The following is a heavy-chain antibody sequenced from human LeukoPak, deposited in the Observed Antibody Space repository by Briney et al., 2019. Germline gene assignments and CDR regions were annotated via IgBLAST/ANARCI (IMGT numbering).Heavy chain of an antibody. D-gene: IGHD6-13*01. CDR3: AKDPGKVIAAAGTSGIDT. CDR1: GFNFDDYT. CDR2: INWDGGST. V-gene: IGHV3-43*01. J-gene: IGHJ5*01. Sequence: PGGSLRLSCAASGFNFDDYTMNWVRQPPGKGLEWVSLINWDGGSTFYADSVKGRFSISRDTSKNSLYLQMHSLRTDDTALYYCAKDPGKVIAAAGTSGIDTWGRGTLVTVSS.